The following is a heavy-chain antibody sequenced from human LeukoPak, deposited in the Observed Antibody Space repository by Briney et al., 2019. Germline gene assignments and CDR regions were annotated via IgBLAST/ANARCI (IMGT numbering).Heavy chain of an antibody. D-gene: IGHD3-22*01. CDR3: ARERDYDTYIDY. V-gene: IGHV3-53*01. Sequence: GGSLRLSCAASGFTFSSYAMHWVRQAPGKGLEWVSLIYTGDVAYYADSVKGRFTISTDNSKNILYLQMDSLTAEDTALYYCARERDYDTYIDYWGQGTLVTVSS. CDR1: GFTFSSYA. CDR2: IYTGDVA. J-gene: IGHJ4*02.